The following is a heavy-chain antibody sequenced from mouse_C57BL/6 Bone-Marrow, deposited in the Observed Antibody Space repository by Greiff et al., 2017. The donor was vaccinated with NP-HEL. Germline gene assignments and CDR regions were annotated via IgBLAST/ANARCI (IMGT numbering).Heavy chain of an antibody. CDR3: ARGDLLGTLKGY. V-gene: IGHV1-22*01. Sequence: VQLQQSGPELVKPGASVKMSCKASGYTFTDYNMHWVKQSHGKSLEWIGYINPNNGGTSYNQKFKGKATLTVNKSSSTAYMELRSLTSEDSAVYYCARGDLLGTLKGYWGQGTTLTVSS. J-gene: IGHJ2*01. D-gene: IGHD2-1*01. CDR2: INPNNGGT. CDR1: GYTFTDYN.